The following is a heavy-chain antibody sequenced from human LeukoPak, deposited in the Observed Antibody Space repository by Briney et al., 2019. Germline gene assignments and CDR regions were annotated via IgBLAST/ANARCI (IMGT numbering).Heavy chain of an antibody. J-gene: IGHJ6*03. Sequence: ASVKVSCKASGGTFSSYAISWVRQAPGQGLEWMGGIIPIFGTANYAQKFQGRVTITADESTSTAYMELSSLRSEDTAVYYCARGYCSSTSCYPEYYYYIDVWGKGTTVTVSS. D-gene: IGHD2-2*01. V-gene: IGHV1-69*13. CDR1: GGTFSSYA. CDR3: ARGYCSSTSCYPEYYYYIDV. CDR2: IIPIFGTA.